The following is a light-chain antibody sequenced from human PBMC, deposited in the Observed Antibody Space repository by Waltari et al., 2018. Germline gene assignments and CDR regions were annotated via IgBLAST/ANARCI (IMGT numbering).Light chain of an antibody. V-gene: IGLV4-69*01. CDR1: SWHSSNV. Sequence: VNLTGTLSSWHSSNVIAWLQQQPEKGPRYLMKVNSDGSHNKGDEIPDRFSGSSSGAERYLTISSLQSEDEADYYCQTGGHGTWVFGGGTKLTVL. J-gene: IGLJ3*02. CDR2: VNSDGSH. CDR3: QTGGHGTWV.